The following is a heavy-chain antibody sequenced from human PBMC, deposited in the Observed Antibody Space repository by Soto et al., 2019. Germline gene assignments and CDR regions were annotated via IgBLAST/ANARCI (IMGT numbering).Heavy chain of an antibody. J-gene: IGHJ2*01. CDR3: ARDGPYWGWHWYFDL. CDR2: VSSSDSTI. CDR1: GFTFSDYY. V-gene: IGHV3-11*01. D-gene: IGHD7-27*01. Sequence: QVQLVESGGGLVKPGGSLRLSCAASGFTFSDYYMSWIRQAPGKGLEWVSYVSSSDSTIYYADSVNGRFTISRDNAKNSLYLQMNRLRVEDTAVYYCARDGPYWGWHWYFDLWGRGTLVTVSS.